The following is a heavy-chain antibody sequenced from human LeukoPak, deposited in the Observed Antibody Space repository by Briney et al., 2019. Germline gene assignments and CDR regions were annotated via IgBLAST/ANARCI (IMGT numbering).Heavy chain of an antibody. CDR3: ARVSSWYNAYDI. Sequence: PSGTLSLTCAVSGGSISSSNWWSWVRQPPGKGLEWSGEIYPSGSTNYNPSLKSRVTISVDKSKNQFSLKLSSVTAADTAVYYCARVSSWYNAYDIWGQGTMVTVSS. CDR2: IYPSGST. CDR1: GGSISSSNW. D-gene: IGHD6-13*01. V-gene: IGHV4-4*02. J-gene: IGHJ3*02.